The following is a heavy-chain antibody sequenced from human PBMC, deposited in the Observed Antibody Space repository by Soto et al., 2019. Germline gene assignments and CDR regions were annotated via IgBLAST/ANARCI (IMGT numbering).Heavy chain of an antibody. CDR1: GFTFSSYG. V-gene: IGHV3-30*03. Sequence: QVQLVESGGGVVQPGRSLRLSCAASGFTFSSYGMHWVRQAPGKGLEWVAVISYDGSNKYYADSVKGRFTTSRDNSKNTLYLQMNSLRAEDTAVYYCAGAPVGATTVDWGQGTLVTVSS. D-gene: IGHD1-26*01. CDR2: ISYDGSNK. J-gene: IGHJ4*02. CDR3: AGAPVGATTVD.